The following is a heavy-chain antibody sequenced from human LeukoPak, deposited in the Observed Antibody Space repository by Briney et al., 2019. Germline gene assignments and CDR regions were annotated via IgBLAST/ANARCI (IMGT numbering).Heavy chain of an antibody. J-gene: IGHJ4*02. V-gene: IGHV3-20*03. Sequence: GGSLRLSFAASGFTFDDYGMSWVRQAPGKGLEWVSGINWNGGSTGYADSVKGRLTISRDNAKNSLYLQMNSLRAEDTALYYCATTIVVVPATNKGVDYWGQGTLVTVSS. CDR2: INWNGGST. D-gene: IGHD2-2*01. CDR3: ATTIVVVPATNKGVDY. CDR1: GFTFDDYG.